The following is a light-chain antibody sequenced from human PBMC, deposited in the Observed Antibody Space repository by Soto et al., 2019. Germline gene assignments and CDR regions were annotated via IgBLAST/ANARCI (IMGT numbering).Light chain of an antibody. CDR3: QQSYSAPLT. V-gene: IGKV1-39*01. CDR1: QTFNRY. CDR2: AAT. Sequence: DIQMTQSPSSLSASVGDRVTITCRASQTFNRYLNWYQQKPGKAPDLLIFAATSLQSGVPSRFSGSGSGTVFTLTISSLQPEDSATYFCQQSYSAPLTFGGGTKVEIK. J-gene: IGKJ4*01.